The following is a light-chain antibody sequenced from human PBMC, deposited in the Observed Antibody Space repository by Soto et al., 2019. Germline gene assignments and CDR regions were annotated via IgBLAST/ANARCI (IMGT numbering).Light chain of an antibody. CDR2: GAS. V-gene: IGKV3-20*01. CDR1: QSVSSSY. CDR3: QQYGSSPKT. J-gene: IGKJ1*01. Sequence: EIVLTQSPGTLSLSPGERATLSCMASQSVSSSYVAWYQQKPGQAPRLLIYGASSRATGVPDTFSGSGSGTDFTLTIRRLEPEDFSVYYCQQYGSSPKTFAQGTKVEIK.